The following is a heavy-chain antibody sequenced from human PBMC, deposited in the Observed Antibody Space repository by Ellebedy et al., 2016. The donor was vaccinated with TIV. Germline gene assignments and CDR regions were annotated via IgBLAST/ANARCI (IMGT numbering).Heavy chain of an antibody. Sequence: PGGSLRLSCAASGFTFSSYNMNRVRQAPGKGLEWVSYISSSSRTIYYADTVKGRFTISRDNAKNSLYVQMNSLRDEDTAVYYCARGALTGTTRYFDFWGQGTLVTVSS. CDR3: ARGALTGTTRYFDF. J-gene: IGHJ4*02. CDR1: GFTFSSYN. V-gene: IGHV3-48*02. CDR2: ISSSSRTI. D-gene: IGHD1-20*01.